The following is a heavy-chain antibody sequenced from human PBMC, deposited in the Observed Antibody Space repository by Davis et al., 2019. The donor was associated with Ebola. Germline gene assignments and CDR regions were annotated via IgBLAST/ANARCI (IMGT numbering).Heavy chain of an antibody. CDR3: ASITIFGVVGNWFDP. CDR1: GGSISSYY. J-gene: IGHJ5*02. Sequence: PSETLSLTCTVSGGSISSYYWSWIRQPPGKGLEWIGYIYYSGSTNYNPSLKSRVTISVDTSKNQFSLKLSSVTAADTAVYYCASITIFGVVGNWFDPWGQGTLVTVSS. CDR2: IYYSGST. V-gene: IGHV4-59*08. D-gene: IGHD3-3*01.